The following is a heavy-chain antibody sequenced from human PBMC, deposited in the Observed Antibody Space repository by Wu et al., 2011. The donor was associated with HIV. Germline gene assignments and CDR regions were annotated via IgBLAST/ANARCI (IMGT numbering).Heavy chain of an antibody. J-gene: IGHJ3*02. Sequence: QVQLVQSGAEVKKPGASVRVSCKASGRGFPTSIVTWVRQAPGQGFEWLGWINGYNGNSRYRQNFQDRVSMSTDSATTTAYMELRSLKSDDTAVYYCASVRCHVDHCYFPLLGTAFDIWGQGTMVTVSS. V-gene: IGHV1-18*01. D-gene: IGHD2-15*01. CDR3: ASVRCHVDHCYFPLLGTAFDI. CDR2: INGYNGNS. CDR1: GRGFPTSI.